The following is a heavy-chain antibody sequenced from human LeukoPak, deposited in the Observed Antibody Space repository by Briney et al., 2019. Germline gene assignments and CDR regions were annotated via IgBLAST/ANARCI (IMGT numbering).Heavy chain of an antibody. D-gene: IGHD3-10*01. CDR1: GGTFSSYA. V-gene: IGHV1-69*04. J-gene: IGHJ4*02. Sequence: SVKVSRKASGGTFSSYAISWVRQAPGQGLEWMGRIIPILGIANYAQKFQGRVTITADKSTSTAYMELSSLRSEDTAVYYCASLGGSGSYYIPNFDYWGQGTLVTVSS. CDR2: IIPILGIA. CDR3: ASLGGSGSYYIPNFDY.